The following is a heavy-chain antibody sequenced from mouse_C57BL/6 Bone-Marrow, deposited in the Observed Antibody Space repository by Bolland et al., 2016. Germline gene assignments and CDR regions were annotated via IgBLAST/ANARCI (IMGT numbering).Heavy chain of an antibody. V-gene: IGHV5-4*01. Sequence: DGGSYTYYPDNVKGRFTISRDNAKNNLYLQMSHLKSEDTAMYYCARVMVPFAYWGLGTLV. CDR3: ARVMVPFAY. J-gene: IGHJ3*01. CDR2: DGGSYT. D-gene: IGHD1-1*02.